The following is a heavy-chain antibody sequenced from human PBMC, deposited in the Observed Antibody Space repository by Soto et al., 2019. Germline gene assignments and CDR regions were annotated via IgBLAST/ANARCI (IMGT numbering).Heavy chain of an antibody. CDR2: ISGSGGST. CDR3: VGYCTNGVCSDDY. CDR1: GFTFSSYA. D-gene: IGHD2-8*01. V-gene: IGHV3-23*01. J-gene: IGHJ4*02. Sequence: PGGSLRLSCAASGFTFSSYAMSWVRQAPGKGLEWVSAISGSGGSTYYADSVKGRLTISRDNSKNTLYLQMNSLRAEDTAVYYCVGYCTNGVCSDDYWGQGTLVTAPQ.